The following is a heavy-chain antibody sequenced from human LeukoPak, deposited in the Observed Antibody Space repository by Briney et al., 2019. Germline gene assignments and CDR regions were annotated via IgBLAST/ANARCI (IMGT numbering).Heavy chain of an antibody. Sequence: ASVKVSCKASGYTFTSYGISWVGQAPGQGVEGMGWISAYNGNTKYAQKLQGRVTMTTDTSTSTAYMELRSLRSDDTAVYYCARDLWVGYCSSTSCHTGFDHWGQGTLVTVSS. V-gene: IGHV1-18*01. CDR1: GYTFTSYG. D-gene: IGHD2-2*02. J-gene: IGHJ5*02. CDR3: ARDLWVGYCSSTSCHTGFDH. CDR2: ISAYNGNT.